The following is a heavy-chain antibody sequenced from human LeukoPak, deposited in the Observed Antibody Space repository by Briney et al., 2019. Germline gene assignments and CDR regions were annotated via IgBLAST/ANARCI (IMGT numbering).Heavy chain of an antibody. CDR1: GGSISSSSYY. V-gene: IGHV4-39*01. J-gene: IGHJ5*02. CDR3: ARHSTIIAVAGHAPMFDP. D-gene: IGHD6-19*01. Sequence: RASETLSLTCTVSGGSISSSSYYWGWIRQPPGKGLEWIGSIYYSGSTYYNPSLKSRVTISVDTSKNQFSLKLSSVTAADTAVYYCARHSTIIAVAGHAPMFDPWGQGTLVTVSS. CDR2: IYYSGST.